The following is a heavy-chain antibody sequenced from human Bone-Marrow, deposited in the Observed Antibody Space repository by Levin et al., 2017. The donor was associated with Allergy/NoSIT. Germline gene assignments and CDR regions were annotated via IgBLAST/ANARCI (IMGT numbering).Heavy chain of an antibody. V-gene: IGHV3-23*01. J-gene: IGHJ4*02. CDR2: IINSGDTT. Sequence: PGGSLRLSCAASGFTFNNYAMSWVRQTPGRGLEWVSEIINSGDTTFYSDSVKGRFTVSRDNSKNMVYLQMDSLRDEDTAFYYCGSRVVAAANRFFDSWGQGTLVTVSS. D-gene: IGHD3-9*01. CDR1: GFTFNNYA. CDR3: GSRVVAAANRFFDS.